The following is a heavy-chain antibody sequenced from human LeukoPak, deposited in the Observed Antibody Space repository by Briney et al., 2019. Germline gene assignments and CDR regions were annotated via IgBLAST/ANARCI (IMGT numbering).Heavy chain of an antibody. CDR2: ISGSGGST. V-gene: IGHV3-23*01. J-gene: IGHJ6*03. CDR3: AKDPNFYYCMDV. CDR1: GFTFSSYG. Sequence: GGSLRLSCAASGFTFSSYGMSWVRQAPGKGLEWVSAISGSGGSTYYADSVKGRFTISRDNSKNTLYLQMNSLRAEDTAVYYCAKDPNFYYCMDVWGKGTTVTISS.